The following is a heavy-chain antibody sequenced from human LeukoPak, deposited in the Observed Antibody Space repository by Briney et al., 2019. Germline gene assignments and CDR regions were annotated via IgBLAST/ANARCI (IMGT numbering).Heavy chain of an antibody. CDR2: ISYSGST. CDR3: ARDLATVTPRGGWFDP. Sequence: PSETLSLTCTVSGGSISSSYWSWIRQPPGKGLEWIGYISYSGSTNYNPSLKSRVTISVDTSKNHFSLKLTSVAAADTAVYYCARDLATVTPRGGWFDPWGQGTLVTVSS. J-gene: IGHJ5*02. V-gene: IGHV4-59*01. D-gene: IGHD4-11*01. CDR1: GGSISSSY.